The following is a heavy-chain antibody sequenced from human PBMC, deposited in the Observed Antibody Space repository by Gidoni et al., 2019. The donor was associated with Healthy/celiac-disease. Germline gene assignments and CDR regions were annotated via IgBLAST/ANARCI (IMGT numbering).Heavy chain of an antibody. CDR1: GFTFSSYA. D-gene: IGHD3-10*01. Sequence: EVQLLESGGGLVQPGGSLRLSCAAPGFTFSSYAMSGVRQAPGKGLVWVSAISGSGGSTYYADSVKGRFTISRDNSKNTLYLQMNSLRAEDTAVYYCAKGTAFRGVIIPFDPWGQGTLVTVSS. CDR3: AKGTAFRGVIIPFDP. J-gene: IGHJ5*02. CDR2: ISGSGGST. V-gene: IGHV3-23*01.